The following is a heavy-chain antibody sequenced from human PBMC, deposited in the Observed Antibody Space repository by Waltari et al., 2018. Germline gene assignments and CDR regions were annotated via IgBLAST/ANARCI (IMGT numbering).Heavy chain of an antibody. CDR1: GGSISSYY. CDR2: IYTSGST. CDR3: ASDLTYPDAFDI. V-gene: IGHV4-4*07. J-gene: IGHJ3*02. Sequence: QVQLQESGPGLVKPSETLSLTCTVSGGSISSYYWRWIRQPAGKGLEWIGRIYTSGSTNYNPSXKSRVTMSVDTSKNQFSLKLSSVTAAXTAVYYCASDLTYPDAFDIWGQGTXVTVSS.